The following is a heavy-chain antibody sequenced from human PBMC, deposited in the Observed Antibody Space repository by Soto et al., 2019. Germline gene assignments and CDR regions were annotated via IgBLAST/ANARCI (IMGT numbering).Heavy chain of an antibody. J-gene: IGHJ4*02. CDR3: ASGDIQATFDY. Sequence: SVKVSCKASGGTFSSYTISWVRQAPGQGLEWMGRIIPILGIANYAQKFQGRVTITADKSTSTAYMELSSLRSEDTAVYYYASGDIQATFDYWGQGTLVTVSS. V-gene: IGHV1-69*02. CDR2: IIPILGIA. CDR1: GGTFSSYT. D-gene: IGHD3-9*01.